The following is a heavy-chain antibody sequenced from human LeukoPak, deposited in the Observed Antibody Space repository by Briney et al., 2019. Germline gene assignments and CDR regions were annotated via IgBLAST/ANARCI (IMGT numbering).Heavy chain of an antibody. V-gene: IGHV3-23*01. J-gene: IGHJ4*02. CDR1: GFTFISYA. CDR2: ISGSGGSR. CDR3: AKGTTYYDILTGYGYPYYFDY. Sequence: GGSLRLSCAASGFTFISYAMTWVRQAPGKGLGWVSAISGSGGSRYYADSVKGRFTISRDNSKNTLYLQMNSLRAEDTAIYYCAKGTTYYDILTGYGYPYYFDYWGQGTLVTVSS. D-gene: IGHD3-9*01.